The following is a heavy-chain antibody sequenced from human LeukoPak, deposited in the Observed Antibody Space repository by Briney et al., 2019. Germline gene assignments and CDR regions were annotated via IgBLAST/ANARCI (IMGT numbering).Heavy chain of an antibody. Sequence: GGSLRLSCAASGYTFSSYGMHWVRQAPGKGLEWVAVISFDGSNKYYAESVKGRFTISRDNSKNTVYLQMNSLRAEDTAVYYCAKRSPSANLDFWGQGTLVTVSS. CDR3: AKRSPSANLDF. V-gene: IGHV3-30*18. CDR1: GYTFSSYG. J-gene: IGHJ4*01. D-gene: IGHD2-2*01. CDR2: ISFDGSNK.